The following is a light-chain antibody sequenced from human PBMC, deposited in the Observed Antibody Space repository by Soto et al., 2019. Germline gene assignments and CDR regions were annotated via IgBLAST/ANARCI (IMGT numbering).Light chain of an antibody. CDR3: HQRSNWPPWT. CDR1: QSVGSS. V-gene: IGKV3-11*01. CDR2: DAS. J-gene: IGKJ1*01. Sequence: EIVLTQSPGTLSLSPGERATLSCRASQSVGSSLAWYQQRPGQAPRLLIYDASNRATGIPARFSGSGSGTDFTLTISSLEPEDFALYYCHQRSNWPPWTFGQGTKVDIK.